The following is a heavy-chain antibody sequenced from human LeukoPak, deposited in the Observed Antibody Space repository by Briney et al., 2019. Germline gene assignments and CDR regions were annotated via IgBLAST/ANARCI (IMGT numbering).Heavy chain of an antibody. CDR1: GYTFTSYG. CDR2: ISAYNGNT. V-gene: IGHV1-18*01. J-gene: IGHJ4*02. D-gene: IGHD3-22*01. Sequence: ASVKVPCKASGYTFTSYGISWVRQAPGQGLEWMGWISAYNGNTNYAQKLQGRVTMTTDTSTSTAYMELRSLRSDDTAVYYCARAPGYYDSSGYYGYWGQGTLVTVSS. CDR3: ARAPGYYDSSGYYGY.